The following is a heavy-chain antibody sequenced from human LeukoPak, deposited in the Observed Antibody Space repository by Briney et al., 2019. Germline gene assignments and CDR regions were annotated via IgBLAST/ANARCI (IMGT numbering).Heavy chain of an antibody. CDR1: GFTFSSYG. D-gene: IGHD2-2*01. CDR2: ISYDGSNK. V-gene: IGHV3-30*18. CDR3: AKVTPGYCSSTSCYFDY. Sequence: GGPLRLSCAASGFTFSSYGMHWVRQAPGKGLEWVAVISYDGSNKYYADSVKGRFTISRDNSKNTLYLQMNSLRAEDTAVYYCAKVTPGYCSSTSCYFDYWGQGTLVTVSS. J-gene: IGHJ4*02.